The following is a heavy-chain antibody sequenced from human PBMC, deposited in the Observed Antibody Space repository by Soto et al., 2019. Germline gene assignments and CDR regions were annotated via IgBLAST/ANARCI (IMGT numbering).Heavy chain of an antibody. J-gene: IGHJ5*02. CDR3: ARDGVALGFDP. Sequence: ASVKVSCKASGYSFTGYYIHWVRQAPGQGLEWMGYINPNNGDTRYAQDFQGRVTMTRDTSISTAPMELRRLRSDDTAVYYCARDGVALGFDPWGQGTLVTVSS. CDR2: INPNNGDT. V-gene: IGHV1-2*02. CDR1: GYSFTGYY. D-gene: IGHD3-3*01.